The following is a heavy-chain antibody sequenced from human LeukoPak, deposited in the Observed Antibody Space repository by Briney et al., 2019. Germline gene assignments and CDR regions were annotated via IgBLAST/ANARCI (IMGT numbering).Heavy chain of an antibody. D-gene: IGHD5-24*01. CDR3: ARGEPEMATITFLSHAEYFQH. V-gene: IGHV3-21*01. Sequence: GGSLRLSCAASGFTFSSYSMNWVRQAPGKGLEWVSSISSSSSYIYYADSVKGRFTISRDNAKNSLYLQMNSLRAEDTAVYYCARGEPEMATITFLSHAEYFQHWGQGTLVTVSS. CDR1: GFTFSSYS. J-gene: IGHJ1*01. CDR2: ISSSSSYI.